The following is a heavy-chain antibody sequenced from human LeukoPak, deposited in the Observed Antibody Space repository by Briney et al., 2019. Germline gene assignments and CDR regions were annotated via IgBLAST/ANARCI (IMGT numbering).Heavy chain of an antibody. CDR2: IYRGGST. D-gene: IGHD4-11*01. CDR1: GFTVSSNY. CDR3: ARAFSNYYYYYYGMDV. J-gene: IGHJ6*02. V-gene: IGHV3-53*01. Sequence: GGSLRFSCAASGFTVSSNYMSWVRQAPGKGLEWVSVIYRGGSTYYADSVKGRFTISRDSSKNTLYLQMNSLRAEDTAVYYCARAFSNYYYYYYGMDVWGQGTTVTVSS.